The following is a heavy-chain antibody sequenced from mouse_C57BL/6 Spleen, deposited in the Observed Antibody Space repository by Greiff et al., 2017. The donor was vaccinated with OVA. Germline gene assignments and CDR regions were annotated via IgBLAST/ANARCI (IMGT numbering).Heavy chain of an antibody. D-gene: IGHD1-1*01. Sequence: VQLQQSGPELVKPGASVKISCKASGYSFTGYYMNWVKQSPEKSLEWIGEINPSTGGTTYNQKFKAKATLTVDKSSSTAYMQLKSLTSEDSAVYYCARLYYYGKGDYWGQGTTLTVSS. J-gene: IGHJ2*01. CDR2: INPSTGGT. V-gene: IGHV1-42*01. CDR1: GYSFTGYY. CDR3: ARLYYYGKGDY.